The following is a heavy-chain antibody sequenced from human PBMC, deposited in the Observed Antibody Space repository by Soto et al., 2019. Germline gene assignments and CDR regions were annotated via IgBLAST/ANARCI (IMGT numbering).Heavy chain of an antibody. CDR3: ARGMTPPGAPAWYYFGY. CDR1: GSSITGSFF. CDR2: CSLSGTT. J-gene: IGHJ4*02. Sequence: ETLALKFTVAGSSITGSFFWSWIRQPAVKGPEWIGRCSLSGTTNYNPSLRSRVTMSADVSKNQFSLRLTSVTAADTALYYCARGMTPPGAPAWYYFGYWGQGPLVTVSS. V-gene: IGHV4-4*07. D-gene: IGHD2-8*02.